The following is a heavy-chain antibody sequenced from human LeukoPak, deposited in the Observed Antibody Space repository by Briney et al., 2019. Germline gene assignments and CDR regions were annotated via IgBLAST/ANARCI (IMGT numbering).Heavy chain of an antibody. CDR1: GFTFSSYG. V-gene: IGHV3-30*02. Sequence: GGSLRLSCAASGFTFSSYGMHWVRQAPGKGLEWMTFIWYDGSNKYYADSVKGRCSISRDNSKNTVYLQMNSLRVEDTAIYYCAKGDYGDSEANLDYWGQGTLVTVSS. D-gene: IGHD4-17*01. J-gene: IGHJ4*02. CDR3: AKGDYGDSEANLDY. CDR2: IWYDGSNK.